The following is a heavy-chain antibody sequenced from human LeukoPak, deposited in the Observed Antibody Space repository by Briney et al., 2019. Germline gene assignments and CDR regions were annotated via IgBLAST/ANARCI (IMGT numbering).Heavy chain of an antibody. Sequence: SETLSLTCTVSGGSISSYYGSWLRQPPGKGLEWIGYIYYSGNTNYNPSLKSRVTISVDTSTNQFSLKLSSVTAADTAVYYRARDASVGGMDVWGQGTTVTVSS. CDR1: GGSISSYY. CDR3: ARDASVGGMDV. CDR2: IYYSGNT. V-gene: IGHV4-59*01. J-gene: IGHJ6*02.